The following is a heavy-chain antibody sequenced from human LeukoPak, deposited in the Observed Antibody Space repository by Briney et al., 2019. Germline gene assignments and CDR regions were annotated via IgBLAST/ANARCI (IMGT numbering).Heavy chain of an antibody. CDR1: GFTFSNYA. J-gene: IGHJ4*02. V-gene: IGHV3-21*01. CDR3: ARESDQGFDY. D-gene: IGHD2-21*01. CDR2: FGTRSSSI. Sequence: GSLRLSCAASGFTFSNYAMNWVRQAPGKGLEWVSSFGTRSSSIYYAHSVTGRFIVSRDNAKNSLFLQMNSLRAEDTAVYYCARESDQGFDYWGQGTLVTVSS.